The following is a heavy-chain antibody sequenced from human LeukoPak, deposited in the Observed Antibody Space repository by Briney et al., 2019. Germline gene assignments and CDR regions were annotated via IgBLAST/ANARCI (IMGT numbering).Heavy chain of an antibody. D-gene: IGHD3-10*01. CDR3: TTDLRN. CDR2: IKSKTDGGTT. V-gene: IGHV3-15*01. CDR1: GFTFSSYA. J-gene: IGHJ4*02. Sequence: GRSLRLSCAASGFTFSSYAMHWVRQAPGKGLEWVGRIKSKTDGGTTEYAAPVKGRFSISRDDAKNTLSLQMNSLKTEDTAVYYCTTDLRNWGQGTLVTVSS.